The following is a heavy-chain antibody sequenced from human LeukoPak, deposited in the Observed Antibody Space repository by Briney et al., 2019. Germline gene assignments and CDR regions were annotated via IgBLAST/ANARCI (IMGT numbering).Heavy chain of an antibody. V-gene: IGHV3-23*01. CDR1: GFTFSSYA. Sequence: PGGSLRLSCAASGFTFSSYAMSWVRQAPGKGLEGVSAICGSSGSTYYADSVKGRFTISRDNSKNQLYLQMNSLRAEDTAVYYCARSGGLRIYFDYWGQGTLVTVSS. CDR3: ARSGGLRIYFDY. CDR2: ICGSSGST. D-gene: IGHD4-17*01. J-gene: IGHJ4*02.